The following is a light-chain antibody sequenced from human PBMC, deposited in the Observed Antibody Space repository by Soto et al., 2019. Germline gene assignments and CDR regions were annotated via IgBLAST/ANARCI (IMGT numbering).Light chain of an antibody. CDR1: QSVSSY. CDR2: DAS. Sequence: EIVLTQSPATLSLSPGERATLSCRASQSVSSYLAWYQQKPGQAPRLLIYDASNRATGISARFSGSGSGTEFTLTISSLQPDDFAVYYCQQYGSSPSITFGQGTRLEIK. J-gene: IGKJ5*01. V-gene: IGKV3-11*01. CDR3: QQYGSSPSIT.